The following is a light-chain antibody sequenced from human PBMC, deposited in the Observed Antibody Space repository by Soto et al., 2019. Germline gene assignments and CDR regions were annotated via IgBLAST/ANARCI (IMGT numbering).Light chain of an antibody. V-gene: IGLV2-14*01. J-gene: IGLJ2*01. CDR2: EVS. CDR3: SSYTRNSTLV. Sequence: QSALTQPASVSGSPGQSITISCTGTSSDVGGYNYVSWYQQHPGKAPKFMIYEVSNRPSGVSNRFSGSKSGNTASLTISGLQAEDGADYYCSSYTRNSTLVFGGGTKLTVL. CDR1: SSDVGGYNY.